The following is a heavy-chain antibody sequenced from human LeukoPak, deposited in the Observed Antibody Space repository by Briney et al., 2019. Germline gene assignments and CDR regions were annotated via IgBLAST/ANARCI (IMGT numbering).Heavy chain of an antibody. CDR1: GFTFSSYG. Sequence: GGSLRLSCAASGFTFSSYGMHWVRQAPGKGLEWVSSISSSSSYIYYADSVKGRFTISRDNAKNSLYLQMNSLRAEDTAVYYCARDKGMTRQLAPFDYWGQGTLVTVSS. D-gene: IGHD6-6*01. CDR2: ISSSSSYI. J-gene: IGHJ4*02. V-gene: IGHV3-21*01. CDR3: ARDKGMTRQLAPFDY.